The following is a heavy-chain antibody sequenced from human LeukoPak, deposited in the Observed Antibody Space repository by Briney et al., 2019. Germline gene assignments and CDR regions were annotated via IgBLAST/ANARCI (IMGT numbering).Heavy chain of an antibody. CDR2: ISSGSIYA. J-gene: IGHJ5*02. D-gene: IGHD4-11*01. CDR3: ARVSGGTTITVYNWFDP. CDR1: GFTFSRHG. Sequence: KPGGSLRLSCAASGFTFSRHGMNWVRQAPGKGLEWISSISSGSIYAHYSDSVEGRFSISRDDANSFLYLQMSSLRAEDTAVYYCARVSGGTTITVYNWFDPWGQGTLVTVSS. V-gene: IGHV3-21*01.